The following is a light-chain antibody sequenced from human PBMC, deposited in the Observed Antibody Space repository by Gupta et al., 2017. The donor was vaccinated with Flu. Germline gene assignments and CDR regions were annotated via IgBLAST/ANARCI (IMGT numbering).Light chain of an antibody. Sequence: DIPLTQSPCFLSASVGDRVTITCRASQGISSYLAWHQQKPGKAPKLLIYAASTSQSGVPSRFSGSGSGTEFTLTISSLQPEDFATYYCQQLNNYPVTFGGGTKVEIK. J-gene: IGKJ4*01. CDR2: AAS. CDR1: QGISSY. V-gene: IGKV1-9*01. CDR3: QQLNNYPVT.